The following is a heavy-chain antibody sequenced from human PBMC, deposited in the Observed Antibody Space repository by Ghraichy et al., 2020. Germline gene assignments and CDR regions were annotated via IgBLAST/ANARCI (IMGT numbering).Heavy chain of an antibody. D-gene: IGHD3-22*01. Sequence: GGSLRLSCAASAFTFSTYGMHWVRQAPGKGLEWVAIISYDGSNKYYADSVKGRFTISRDNSKNTLYLQMNSLRPEDTAIYYCAKTGDDGSGAGAFDIWGQGTMVTVSS. J-gene: IGHJ3*02. CDR2: ISYDGSNK. V-gene: IGHV3-30*18. CDR3: AKTGDDGSGAGAFDI. CDR1: AFTFSTYG.